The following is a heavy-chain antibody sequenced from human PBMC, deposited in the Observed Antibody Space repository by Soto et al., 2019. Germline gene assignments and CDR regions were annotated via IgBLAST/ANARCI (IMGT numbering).Heavy chain of an antibody. J-gene: IGHJ3*02. D-gene: IGHD2-2*01. CDR2: IYSGGST. CDR1: GFTVSSNY. V-gene: IGHV3-53*04. Sequence: EVQLVESGGGLVQPGGSLRLSCAASGFTVSSNYMSWVRQAPGKGLEWVSVIYSGGSTYYADSVKGRFTISRHNSKNTLYLQMNSLRAEDTAVYYCARVFFAYQLGPKRENAFDIWGQGTMVTVSS. CDR3: ARVFFAYQLGPKRENAFDI.